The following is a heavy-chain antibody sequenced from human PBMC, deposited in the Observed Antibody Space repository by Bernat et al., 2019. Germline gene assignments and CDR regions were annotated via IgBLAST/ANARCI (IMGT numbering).Heavy chain of an antibody. V-gene: IGHV1-18*01. D-gene: IGHD2-8*01. CDR1: GYTFTSYG. CDR2: ISAYNGNT. Sequence: QVQLVQSGAEVKKPGASVKVSCKASGYTFTSYGISWVRQAPGQGLEWMGWISAYNGNTNYAQKLQGRVTMTTDPSTSKAYMELRSLRSDDTAVYYCAGDSGRAYCTNGGCYGAYWGQGTLVTVSS. CDR3: AGDSGRAYCTNGGCYGAY. J-gene: IGHJ4*02.